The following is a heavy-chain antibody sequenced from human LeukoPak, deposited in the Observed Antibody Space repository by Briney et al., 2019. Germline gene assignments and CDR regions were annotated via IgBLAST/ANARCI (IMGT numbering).Heavy chain of an antibody. Sequence: GRSLRLSCAASGFTFSSYAMHWVRQAPGKGLEWVAVISYDGSNKYYADSVKGRFTISRDSSKNTLYLQMNSLRAEDTAVYYCARGRSGRSGSYSGGFDYWGQGTLVTVSS. CDR3: ARGRSGRSGSYSGGFDY. D-gene: IGHD1-26*01. J-gene: IGHJ4*02. V-gene: IGHV3-30-3*01. CDR1: GFTFSSYA. CDR2: ISYDGSNK.